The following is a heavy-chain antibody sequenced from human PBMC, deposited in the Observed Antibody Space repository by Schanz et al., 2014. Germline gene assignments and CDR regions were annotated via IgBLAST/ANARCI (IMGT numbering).Heavy chain of an antibody. Sequence: QLVQSGSEFRKPGASVKVSCKASGYTFTNHYLHWVRQAPGQGFEWVGSIIPPLRQTRYAQKFEERVIITADTSTTTVYMDLASLTSDDTAVYFCARIIDGDYLYWGQGTLVTVSS. J-gene: IGHJ4*02. CDR1: GYTFTNHY. CDR2: IIPPLRQT. V-gene: IGHV1-46*01. D-gene: IGHD4-17*01. CDR3: ARIIDGDYLY.